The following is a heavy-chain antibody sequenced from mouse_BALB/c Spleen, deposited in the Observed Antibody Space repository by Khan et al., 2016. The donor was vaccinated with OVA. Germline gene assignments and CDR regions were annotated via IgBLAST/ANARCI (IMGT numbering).Heavy chain of an antibody. CDR1: GFNIKDNY. Sequence: VQLQQSGAELVKPGASVKLSCSASGFNIKDNYIHWMKQRHEQGLEWIGRIDPPNDDSKYGPKFQAKATLPADTSSNTAYLKRSSLTSEDTAVYYCATRYGNPFAFWDQGTLVSVSA. V-gene: IGHV14-3*02. D-gene: IGHD2-1*01. J-gene: IGHJ3*01. CDR3: ATRYGNPFAF. CDR2: IDPPNDDS.